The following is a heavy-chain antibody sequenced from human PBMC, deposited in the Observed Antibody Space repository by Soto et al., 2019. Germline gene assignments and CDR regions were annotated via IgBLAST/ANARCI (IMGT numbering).Heavy chain of an antibody. Sequence: QVQLQESGPGLVKPSETLSLTCTVSGGSVSSGSYYWSWIRQPPGKGLEWIGYIYYSGSTNYNPSLKSRVTISVDTSKNQFSLKLSSVTAADTAVYYCASREEWGPFDYWGQGTLVTVSS. V-gene: IGHV4-61*01. CDR1: GGSVSSGSYY. CDR3: ASREEWGPFDY. CDR2: IYYSGST. J-gene: IGHJ4*02. D-gene: IGHD7-27*01.